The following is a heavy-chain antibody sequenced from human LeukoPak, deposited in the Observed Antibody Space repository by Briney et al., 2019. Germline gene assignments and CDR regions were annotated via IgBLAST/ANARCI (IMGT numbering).Heavy chain of an antibody. CDR2: ISGSGGST. V-gene: IGHV3-23*01. Sequence: GGSLRLSCAASGFTFSSYAMSWVRQAPGKGLEWVSAISGSGGSTYYADSVKGRFTISRDNSKNTLYLQMNSLRAEDTAVYYCAKDREDTIFGVVSPFDYWGQGTLVTVSS. CDR1: GFTFSSYA. J-gene: IGHJ4*02. CDR3: AKDREDTIFGVVSPFDY. D-gene: IGHD3-3*01.